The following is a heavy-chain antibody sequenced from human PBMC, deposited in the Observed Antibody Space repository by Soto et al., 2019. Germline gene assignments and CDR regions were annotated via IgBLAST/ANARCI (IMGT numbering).Heavy chain of an antibody. CDR1: GFTFSGSA. CDR2: IRSKANSYAT. V-gene: IGHV3-73*01. CDR3: AACGVDCSHFHS. Sequence: EVQLVESGEGLVQPGGSLKLSCAASGFTFSGSAMHWARQASGKGLEWVGRIRSKANSYATAYAASVKGRFTISRDDSKNTAYLQMNSLKTEDTAVYYCAACGVDCSHFHSWGQGTLVTVSS. J-gene: IGHJ4*02. D-gene: IGHD2-21*02.